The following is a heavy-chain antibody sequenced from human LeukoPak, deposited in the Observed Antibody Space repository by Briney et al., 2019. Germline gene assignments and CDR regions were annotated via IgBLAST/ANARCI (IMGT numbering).Heavy chain of an antibody. CDR3: ARTDYYDSSGYYWFDY. J-gene: IGHJ4*02. D-gene: IGHD3-22*01. CDR2: IYYSGST. V-gene: IGHV4-59*08. CDR1: GGSISSYY. Sequence: SETLSLTCTVSGGSISSYYWSWIRQPPGKGLEWIGYIYYSGSTNCNPSLKSRVTISVDTSKNQFSLKLSSVTAADTAVYYCARTDYYDSSGYYWFDYWGQGTLVTVSS.